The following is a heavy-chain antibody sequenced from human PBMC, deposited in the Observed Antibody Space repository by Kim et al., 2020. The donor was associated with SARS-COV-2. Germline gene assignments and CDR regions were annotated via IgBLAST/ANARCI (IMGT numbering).Heavy chain of an antibody. J-gene: IGHJ4*02. V-gene: IGHV3-30*10. D-gene: IGHD3-3*01. CDR3: ASLDFWSGVDY. Sequence: SYTEPVKGRFTISRDNAKNRRYLQRNSLRAEDTAVYFCASLDFWSGVDYWGQGTLVTVSS.